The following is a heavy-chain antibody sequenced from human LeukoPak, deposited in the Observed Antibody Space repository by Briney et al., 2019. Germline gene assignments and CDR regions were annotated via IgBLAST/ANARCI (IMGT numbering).Heavy chain of an antibody. V-gene: IGHV1-18*01. CDR1: GYTFTSYG. CDR3: ARDYHRLVE. CDR2: ISTYNDYT. J-gene: IGHJ4*02. Sequence: GASVKVSCKASGYTFTSYGISWLRQAPGQGLEWMGCISTYNDYTSYAQKLQGRVTMTTDTSTSTAYMELRSLRSDDTAAYYCARDYHRLVEWGQGTLVTVSS. D-gene: IGHD3-16*02.